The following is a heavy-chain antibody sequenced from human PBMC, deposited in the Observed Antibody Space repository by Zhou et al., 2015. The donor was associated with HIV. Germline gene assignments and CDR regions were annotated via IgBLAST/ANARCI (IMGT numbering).Heavy chain of an antibody. CDR1: GFTFNNYA. D-gene: IGHD3-16*01. Sequence: EVQLLESGGGLVQPGGSLRLSCAASGFTFNNYAMTWVRQAPGKGLEWVSRIDRDGNTINYADSVKGRFTISRDNAKNTLYLQMNSLRVDDTAVYYCARDCYGPDDYWGQGTLVTVSS. V-gene: IGHV3-74*01. CDR2: IDRDGNTI. CDR3: ARDCYGPDDY. J-gene: IGHJ4*02.